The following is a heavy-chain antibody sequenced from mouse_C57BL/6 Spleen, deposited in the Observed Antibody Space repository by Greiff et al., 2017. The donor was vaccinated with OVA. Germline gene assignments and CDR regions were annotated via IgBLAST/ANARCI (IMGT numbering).Heavy chain of an antibody. J-gene: IGHJ2*01. V-gene: IGHV1-81*01. Sequence: VNVVESGAELARPGASVKLSCKASGYTFTSYGISWVKQRTGQGLEWIGEIYPRSGNTYYNEKFKGKATLTADKSSSTAYMELRSLTSEDSAVYFCARDLYDYGRFDYWGQGTTLTVSS. CDR1: GYTFTSYG. D-gene: IGHD2-4*01. CDR3: ARDLYDYGRFDY. CDR2: IYPRSGNT.